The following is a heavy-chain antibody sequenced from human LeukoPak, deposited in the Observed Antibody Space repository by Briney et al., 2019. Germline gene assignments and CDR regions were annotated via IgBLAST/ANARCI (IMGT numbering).Heavy chain of an antibody. Sequence: GGSLRLSCVASGFTFSDYYMSWIRQAPGKGLEWVSYIGSTIYYADSVQGRFTISRDNSKNTPFLQMNSLRAEDSAVYYCAKAWGLYCSSINCLSWGQGTLVTVSS. CDR2: IGSTI. V-gene: IGHV3-11*01. CDR1: GFTFSDYY. D-gene: IGHD2-2*01. CDR3: AKAWGLYCSSINCLS. J-gene: IGHJ5*02.